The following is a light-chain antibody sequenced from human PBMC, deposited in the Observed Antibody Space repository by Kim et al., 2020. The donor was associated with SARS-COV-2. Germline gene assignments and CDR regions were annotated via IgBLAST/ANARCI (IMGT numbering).Light chain of an antibody. V-gene: IGKV1-33*01. Sequence: DIHMTQSPSSLSASIGDRVTLTCQASQDIKNYLNWYQQKSGKAPKLLIKDAATLHTGVPSRFSGSSFGTNFTFTITNVQPEDIATYWCQQYDIVPYTFGRGTKLEI. CDR3: QQYDIVPYT. J-gene: IGKJ2*01. CDR1: QDIKNY. CDR2: DAA.